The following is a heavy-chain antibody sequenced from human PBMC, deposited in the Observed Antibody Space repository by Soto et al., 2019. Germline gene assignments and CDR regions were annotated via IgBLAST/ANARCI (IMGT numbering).Heavy chain of an antibody. D-gene: IGHD2-8*01. Sequence: EVQLLESGGGLVQPGESLRLSCTVSGATFSRHAMSWVRQAPGKGLEWVSAISGSGHITDYADYVRGRFTISRDNSKNMLYLQRNSLRVDDTALYYCAKSQGTCIDGECYHLDHWGQGTLVTVSS. V-gene: IGHV3-23*01. CDR3: AKSQGTCIDGECYHLDH. CDR2: ISGSGHIT. CDR1: GATFSRHA. J-gene: IGHJ4*02.